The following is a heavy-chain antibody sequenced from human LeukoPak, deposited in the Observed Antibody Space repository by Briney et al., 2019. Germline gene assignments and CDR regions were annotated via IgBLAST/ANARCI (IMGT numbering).Heavy chain of an antibody. CDR2: INPNNGVT. J-gene: IGHJ5*02. CDR1: GYSFTDYY. D-gene: IGHD2-21*01. CDR3: ARADRLHGGPYLIGP. V-gene: IGHV1-2*02. Sequence: ASVKVSCKASGYSFTDYYMNWVRQAPGQGLEWMGWINPNNGVTNSAQKFQGRVTMTRDTSITTVYMEVSWLTSDDMAIYYCARADRLHGGPYLIGPWGQGTLVTVSS.